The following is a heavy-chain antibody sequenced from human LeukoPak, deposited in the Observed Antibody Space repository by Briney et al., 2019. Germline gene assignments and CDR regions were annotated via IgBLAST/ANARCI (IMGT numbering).Heavy chain of an antibody. Sequence: PSGTLSLTCTVSGGSISSYYWSWIRQPPGKGLEWIGYIYYSGSTNYNPSLKSRVTISVDTSKNQFSLKLSSVTAADTAVYYCARDRAGMDVWGKGTTVTISS. CDR2: IYYSGST. CDR1: GGSISSYY. CDR3: ARDRAGMDV. V-gene: IGHV4-59*01. J-gene: IGHJ6*04.